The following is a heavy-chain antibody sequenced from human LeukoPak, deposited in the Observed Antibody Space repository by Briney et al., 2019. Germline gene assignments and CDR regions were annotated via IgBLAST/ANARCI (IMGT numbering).Heavy chain of an antibody. J-gene: IGHJ4*02. Sequence: SETLPLTCTVSGGSISSGGYYWSWIRQHPGKGLEWIGYIYYSGSTYYNPSLKSRVTISVDTSKNQFSLKLSSVTAADTAVYYCARGIAVAGTGYWGQGTLVTVSS. CDR2: IYYSGST. D-gene: IGHD6-19*01. CDR3: ARGIAVAGTGY. CDR1: GGSISSGGYY. V-gene: IGHV4-31*03.